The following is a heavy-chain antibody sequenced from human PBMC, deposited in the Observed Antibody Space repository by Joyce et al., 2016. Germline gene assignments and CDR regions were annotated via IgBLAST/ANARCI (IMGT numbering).Heavy chain of an antibody. D-gene: IGHD6-13*01. V-gene: IGHV3-15*01. CDR1: GFTFRDAW. Sequence: EVRLVESGGNLVKPGGSLRLSCAASGFTFRDAWMRWVRQAPGKGLEWVGHIKSKTDGGTTDFAAPVKGRFTISRDDSKNTLYLQMNSLKTEDTAVYYCTTRYSSSWYFFDYWGRGTMVTVSA. CDR2: IKSKTDGGTT. J-gene: IGHJ4*02. CDR3: TTRYSSSWYFFDY.